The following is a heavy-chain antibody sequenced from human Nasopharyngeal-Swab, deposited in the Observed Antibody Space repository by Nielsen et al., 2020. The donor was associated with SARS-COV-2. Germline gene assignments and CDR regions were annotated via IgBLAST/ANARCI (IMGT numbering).Heavy chain of an antibody. V-gene: IGHV5-10-1*01. CDR2: IDTSDSYT. CDR3: ARRFHSSSWYTDYDY. Sequence: VRQMPGKGLGWMGRIDTSDSYTNYSTSFQGHVTISADKSISTAYLQWSSLRASDTAMYYCARRFHSSSWYTDYDYWGQGTLVTVSS. J-gene: IGHJ4*02. D-gene: IGHD6-13*01.